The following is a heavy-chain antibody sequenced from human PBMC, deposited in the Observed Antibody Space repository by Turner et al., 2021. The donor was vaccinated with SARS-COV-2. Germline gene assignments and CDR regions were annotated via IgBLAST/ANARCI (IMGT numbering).Heavy chain of an antibody. D-gene: IGHD3-10*01. CDR1: GYTFTDYY. CDR2: VDHEDGET. V-gene: IGHV1-69-2*01. CDR3: ATDEAAMVRGVIPYYYYGMDV. Sequence: EVQLVQSGAEVQKPGATVKISCNVSGYTFTDYYMHWVQQAPGKGLEWMGLVDHEDGETIYAEKFKGRVTITADTSTDTAYMELSSLRYEDTAVYYCATDEAAMVRGVIPYYYYGMDVWGQGTTVTVSS. J-gene: IGHJ6*02.